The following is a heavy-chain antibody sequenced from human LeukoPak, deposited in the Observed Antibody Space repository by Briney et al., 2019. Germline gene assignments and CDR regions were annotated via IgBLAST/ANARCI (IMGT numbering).Heavy chain of an antibody. D-gene: IGHD2-2*01. V-gene: IGHV3-48*01. J-gene: IGHJ6*03. CDR3: AKGNVVVPVYYYMDV. CDR1: GFTFSSYS. Sequence: GGSLRLSCAASGFTFSSYSMNWVRQAPGKGLEWVSYISSSSSTIYYADSVKGRFTISRDNSKNTLYLQMNSLRAEDTAVYYCAKGNVVVPVYYYMDVWGKGTTVTVSS. CDR2: ISSSSSTI.